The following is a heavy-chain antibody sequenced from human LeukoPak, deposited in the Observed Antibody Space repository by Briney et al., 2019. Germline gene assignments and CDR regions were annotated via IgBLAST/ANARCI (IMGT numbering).Heavy chain of an antibody. CDR3: ARDGDTAMVMDLENSRFDY. D-gene: IGHD5-18*01. Sequence: GGSLRLSCAASGFTFSSYEMNWVRQAPGKGLEWVSYISSSGSTIYYADSVKGRFTISRDNAKNSLYLQMNSLRAEDTAVYYCARDGDTAMVMDLENSRFDYWGQGTLVTVSS. V-gene: IGHV3-48*03. J-gene: IGHJ4*02. CDR1: GFTFSSYE. CDR2: ISSSGSTI.